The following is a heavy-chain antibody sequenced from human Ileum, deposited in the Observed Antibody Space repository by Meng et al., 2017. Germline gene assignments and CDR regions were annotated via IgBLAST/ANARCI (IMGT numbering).Heavy chain of an antibody. CDR1: GGSFNGYY. J-gene: IGHJ4*02. Sequence: QPHLWCAGLLKPSDTLSLTCVVYGGSFNGYYCGWIRQPPGQGLEWIGDIDHSGRTNYTPSLKSRVTISVDTSKNQFSLNMNSVTAADTAVYYCARGGGPRAYYFDYWGQGALVTVSS. CDR2: IDHSGRT. CDR3: ARGGGPRAYYFDY. V-gene: IGHV4-34*01. D-gene: IGHD3-10*01.